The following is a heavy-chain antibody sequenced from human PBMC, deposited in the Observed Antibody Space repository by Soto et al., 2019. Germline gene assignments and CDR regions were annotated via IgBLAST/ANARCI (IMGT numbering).Heavy chain of an antibody. CDR3: AKMGYYDSSGYLPY. CDR2: ISGSSDTT. Sequence: PGGSLRLSCAASGFTFCNYAMNWVRQAPGKGLEWVSGISGSSDTTYYADSVKGRFTISRDNSKNTLYLQMNSLRAEDTAVYYCAKMGYYDSSGYLPYWGQGTLVTVSS. V-gene: IGHV3-23*01. D-gene: IGHD3-22*01. J-gene: IGHJ4*02. CDR1: GFTFCNYA.